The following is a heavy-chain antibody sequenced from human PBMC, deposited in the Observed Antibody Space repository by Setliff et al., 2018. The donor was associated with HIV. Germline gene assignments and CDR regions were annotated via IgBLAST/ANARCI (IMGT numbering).Heavy chain of an antibody. Sequence: TLSLTCAVYGGSFSDQYWSWIRQPPGKGLEWIGEINYRGTTNDNPSLRSRVTISVDTSRNQFSLKLNSVTAADTAVYYCARTDIEAGHNHFDYRGQGTLVTVSS. CDR3: ARTDIEAGHNHFDY. CDR1: GGSFSDQY. D-gene: IGHD5-12*01. CDR2: INYRGTT. V-gene: IGHV4-34*01. J-gene: IGHJ4*02.